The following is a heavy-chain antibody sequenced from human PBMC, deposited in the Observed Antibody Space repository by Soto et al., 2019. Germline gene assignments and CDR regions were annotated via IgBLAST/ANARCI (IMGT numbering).Heavy chain of an antibody. V-gene: IGHV1-69*01. J-gene: IGHJ6*02. D-gene: IGHD1-1*01. CDR3: ARRGGRTQNFGYYGMDV. CDR2: IIPIFGTA. Sequence: QVQLVQSGAEVKKPGSSVKVSCKASGGTFSSYAISWVRQAPGQGLEWMGGIIPIFGTANYAHKFQGRATITADESTSTAYMELSSLRSEDTAVYYCARRGGRTQNFGYYGMDVWGQGTTVTVSS. CDR1: GGTFSSYA.